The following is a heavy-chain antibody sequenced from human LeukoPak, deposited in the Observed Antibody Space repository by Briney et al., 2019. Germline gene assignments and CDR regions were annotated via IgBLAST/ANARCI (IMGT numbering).Heavy chain of an antibody. Sequence: PGRSLRLSCAASGFTVGSNYMSWVRQAPGKGLEWVSVIYSGGSTYYADSVKGRFTISRDNSKNTLYLQMNSLRAEDTAVYYCARSRAFDAFDIWGQGTMVTVSS. V-gene: IGHV3-53*01. CDR1: GFTVGSNY. CDR3: ARSRAFDAFDI. CDR2: IYSGGST. J-gene: IGHJ3*02.